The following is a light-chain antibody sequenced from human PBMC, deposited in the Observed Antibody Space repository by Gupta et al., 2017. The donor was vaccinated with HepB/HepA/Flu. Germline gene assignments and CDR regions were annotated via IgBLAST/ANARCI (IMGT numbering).Light chain of an antibody. CDR1: SANIGTYR. V-gene: IGLV1-47*01. CDR2: SNN. J-gene: IGLJ2*01. CDR3: AAWDDSLWGV. Sequence: QSMLPQPPSASGSPGQRVTISCSGSSANIGTYRVYWYRQVPGTAPKLLIYSNNQRPSGVPDRFSGSKSGTSASLAISGLRSEDEAIYYCAAWDDSLWGVFGGGTKLTVL.